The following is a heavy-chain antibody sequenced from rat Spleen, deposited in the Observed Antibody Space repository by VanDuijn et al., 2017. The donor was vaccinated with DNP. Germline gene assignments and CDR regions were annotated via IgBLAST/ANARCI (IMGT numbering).Heavy chain of an antibody. Sequence: EVQLVESGGGLVQPGRSLKLSCAASGLTFSNYAMAWVRQAPTKGLEWVASITNSGSDTKYRDSVQGRFTISRDNAENTVYLQMNSLRSEDTATYYCAKPGYYYAMDAWGQGTSVTVSS. V-gene: IGHV5S13*01. CDR2: ITNSGSDT. CDR1: GLTFSNYA. J-gene: IGHJ4*01. D-gene: IGHD1-4*01. CDR3: AKPGYYYAMDA.